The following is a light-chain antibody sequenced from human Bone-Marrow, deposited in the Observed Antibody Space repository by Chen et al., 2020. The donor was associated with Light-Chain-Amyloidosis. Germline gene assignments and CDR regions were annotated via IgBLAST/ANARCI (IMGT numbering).Light chain of an antibody. CDR2: DDS. Sequence: SYVLTQPSSVSVAPGQTATIACGGNNIGSTSVHWYQQTPGQAPLLVVYDDSDRPSGIPERLSGSNGGNTATLTISRVEAGDEADYYCQVWDRSSDRPVFGGGTKLTGL. CDR1: NIGSTS. J-gene: IGLJ3*02. V-gene: IGLV3-21*02. CDR3: QVWDRSSDRPV.